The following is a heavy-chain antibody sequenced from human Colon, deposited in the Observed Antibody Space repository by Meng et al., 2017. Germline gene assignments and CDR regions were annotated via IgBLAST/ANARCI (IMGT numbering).Heavy chain of an antibody. CDR1: GYSFTTYW. CDR3: ARHHSSGSGSYYAFDI. D-gene: IGHD3-10*01. Sequence: GESLKISCQGSGYSFTTYWIGWVRQMPGKGLEWMGIIYPGDSNTRYSPSFQGQVTISADKSISTAYLQWSSLKAADTAMYYCARHHSSGSGSYYAFDIWGQGTMVTVSS. J-gene: IGHJ3*02. V-gene: IGHV5-51*01. CDR2: IYPGDSNT.